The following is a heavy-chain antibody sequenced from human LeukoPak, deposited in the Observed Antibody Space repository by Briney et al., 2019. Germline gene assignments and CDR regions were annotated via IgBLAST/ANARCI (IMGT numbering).Heavy chain of an antibody. CDR2: ITHSGNA. CDR1: GGSFSGFY. Sequence: SETLSLTCAVYGGSFSGFYWNWIRQSRRKGLEWIGEITHSGNAYYNPSLKSRVTISIDTSKHHFSLKVNSVTAADTAVYYCARDYYEGYYHGLDVWGQGTTVIVSS. V-gene: IGHV4-34*01. J-gene: IGHJ6*02. D-gene: IGHD3-3*01. CDR3: ARDYYEGYYHGLDV.